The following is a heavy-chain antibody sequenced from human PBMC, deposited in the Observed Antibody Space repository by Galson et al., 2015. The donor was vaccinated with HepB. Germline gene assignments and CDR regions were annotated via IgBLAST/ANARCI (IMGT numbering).Heavy chain of an antibody. CDR1: GFTFSSFA. CDR3: AKARRDDDSVGAFDI. V-gene: IGHV3-23*01. J-gene: IGHJ3*02. D-gene: IGHD5-24*01. CDR2: ISSGGGGI. Sequence: SLRLSCAASGFTFSSFAMSWVRQAPGKGLEWVSVISSGGGGIYNADSVKGRFTISRDNSKNTLYLQMNSLRAEDTAVYYCAKARRDDDSVGAFDIWGQGTIVTVSS.